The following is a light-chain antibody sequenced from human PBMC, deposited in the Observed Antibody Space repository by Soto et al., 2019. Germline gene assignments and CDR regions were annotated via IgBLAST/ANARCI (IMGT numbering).Light chain of an antibody. Sequence: QSALTQPASVSGSPGQSITIPCTGTSSDVGGHNYVSWYQQHPGEAPKLMIYAVNYRPSGVSNRFSGSKSGNSASLTISGLQSEDEADYYCSSFTSGSSLVFGGGTQLTVL. CDR2: AVN. J-gene: IGLJ3*02. CDR1: SSDVGGHNY. V-gene: IGLV2-14*01. CDR3: SSFTSGSSLV.